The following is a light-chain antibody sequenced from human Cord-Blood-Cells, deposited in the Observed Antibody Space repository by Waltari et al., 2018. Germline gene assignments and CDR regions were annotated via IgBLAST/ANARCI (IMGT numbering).Light chain of an antibody. CDR1: SSDVGSYNL. V-gene: IGLV2-23*01. CDR2: EGS. CDR3: CSYAGSSTVV. Sequence: QSALTQPASVSGSPGQSITNSCTGTSSDVGSYNLVSWYQPHPGKAPKRMIYEGSKRPSGVSNRFSGSKSGNTASLTISGLQAEDEADYYCCSYAGSSTVVFGGGTKLTVL. J-gene: IGLJ2*01.